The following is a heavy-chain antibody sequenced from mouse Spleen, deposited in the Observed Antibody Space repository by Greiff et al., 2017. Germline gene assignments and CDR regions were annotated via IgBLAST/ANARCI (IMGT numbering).Heavy chain of an antibody. CDR3: ARFNWDDYFDY. CDR1: GYTFTSYW. CDR2: IYPSDSET. V-gene: IGHV1-61*01. D-gene: IGHD4-1*02. Sequence: VQLQQPGAELVRPGSSVKLSCKASGYTFTSYWMDWVKQRPGQGLEWIGNIYPSDSETHYNQKFKDKATLTVDKSSSTAYMQLSSLTSEDSAVYYCARFNWDDYFDYWGQGTTLTVSS. J-gene: IGHJ2*01.